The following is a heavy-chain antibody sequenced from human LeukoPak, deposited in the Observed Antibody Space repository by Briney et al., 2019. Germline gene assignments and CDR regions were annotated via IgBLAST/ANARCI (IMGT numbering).Heavy chain of an antibody. CDR1: GFTFSSYA. Sequence: PVGSLRLSCAASGFTFSSYAMSWVRQAPGKGLEWVSAISGSGGSTYYADSVKGRFTISRDNSKNTLYLQMNSLRAEDTAVYYCAKGRYCSSTSCYPSLDYWGQGTLVTVSS. D-gene: IGHD2-2*01. CDR3: AKGRYCSSTSCYPSLDY. V-gene: IGHV3-23*01. CDR2: ISGSGGST. J-gene: IGHJ4*02.